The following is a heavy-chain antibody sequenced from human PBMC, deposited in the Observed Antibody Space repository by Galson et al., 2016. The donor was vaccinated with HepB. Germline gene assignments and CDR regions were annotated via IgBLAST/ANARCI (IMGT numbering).Heavy chain of an antibody. V-gene: IGHV1-18*01. J-gene: IGHJ4*02. D-gene: IGHD3-10*01. Sequence: SVKVSCKASGYSLTSHSISWVRQAPGQGLEWMGYITTYSGDTYYAPNLQGRATMTTDTSTRTAYMELRSLRSDDTAVYYCARDRDNYGSGSDYWGQGTLVTVSS. CDR3: ARDRDNYGSGSDY. CDR2: ITTYSGDT. CDR1: GYSLTSHS.